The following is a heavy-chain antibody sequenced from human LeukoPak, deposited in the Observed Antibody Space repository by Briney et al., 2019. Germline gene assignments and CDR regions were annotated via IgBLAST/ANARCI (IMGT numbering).Heavy chain of an antibody. Sequence: NPGRSLRLSCAASGFTFSDYYMSWIRQAPGKGLEWVSYISSGGSAIYYADSVKGRFTISRDNAKNSLYLQMNSLRAEDTAVYYCARRPYSSGWYADYWGQGTLVTVSS. J-gene: IGHJ4*02. CDR1: GFTFSDYY. CDR3: ARRPYSSGWYADY. V-gene: IGHV3-11*01. D-gene: IGHD6-19*01. CDR2: ISSGGSAI.